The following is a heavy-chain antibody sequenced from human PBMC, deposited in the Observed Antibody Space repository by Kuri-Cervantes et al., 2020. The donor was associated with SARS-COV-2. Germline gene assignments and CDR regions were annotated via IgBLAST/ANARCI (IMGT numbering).Heavy chain of an antibody. Sequence: GESLKISCAASGFTFSNAWMSWVRQAPGKGLEWVGRIKSKTDGGTTDYAAPVKGRFTISRDDSKNTLYLQMNSLKTEDTAVYYCTTELLWFGETNAFDIWGQGTMVTVSS. D-gene: IGHD3-10*01. V-gene: IGHV3-15*01. CDR1: GFTFSNAW. CDR3: TTELLWFGETNAFDI. J-gene: IGHJ3*02. CDR2: IKSKTDGGTT.